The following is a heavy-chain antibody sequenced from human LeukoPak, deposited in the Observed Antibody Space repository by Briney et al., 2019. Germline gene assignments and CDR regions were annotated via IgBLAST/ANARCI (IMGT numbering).Heavy chain of an antibody. D-gene: IGHD3-10*01. V-gene: IGHV4-59*01. CDR1: GGSISSYY. CDR2: IYYSGST. J-gene: IGHJ2*01. CDR3: ARDTSYYHGSGSY. Sequence: PSETLSLTCTVSGGSISSYYWSWIRQPPGKGLEWIGYIYYSGSTNYNPSLKSRVTISVDTSKNQFSLKLSSVTAADTAVYYCARDTSYYHGSGSYWSRGTLVTVSS.